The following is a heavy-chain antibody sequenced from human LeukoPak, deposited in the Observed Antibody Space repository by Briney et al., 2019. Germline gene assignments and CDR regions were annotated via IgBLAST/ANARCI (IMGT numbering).Heavy chain of an antibody. CDR2: ISGSGGST. J-gene: IGHJ5*02. CDR1: GFTFSSYA. Sequence: PGGSLRLSCAASGFTFSSYAMSWVRQAPGKGLEWVSAISGSGGSTYYADSVKGRFTISRDNSKNTLYLQMNSLRAEDTAVYYCARDYYDSSGYFNWFDPWGQGTLVTVSS. V-gene: IGHV3-23*01. D-gene: IGHD3-22*01. CDR3: ARDYYDSSGYFNWFDP.